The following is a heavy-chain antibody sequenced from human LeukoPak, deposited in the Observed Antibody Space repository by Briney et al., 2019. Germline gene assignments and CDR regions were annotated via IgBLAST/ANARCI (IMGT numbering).Heavy chain of an antibody. V-gene: IGHV1-69*01. CDR1: GGTFSSYA. D-gene: IGHD3-22*01. CDR2: IIPIFGTA. Sequence: SVNVSCKASGGTFSSYAISWVRQAPGQGLEWMGVIIPIFGTANYAQKFQGRVTISADESTSTAYMVLSSLRSEDTAVYYCASLPAYYYDSSALDIWGQRTMVTVSS. CDR3: ASLPAYYYDSSALDI. J-gene: IGHJ3*02.